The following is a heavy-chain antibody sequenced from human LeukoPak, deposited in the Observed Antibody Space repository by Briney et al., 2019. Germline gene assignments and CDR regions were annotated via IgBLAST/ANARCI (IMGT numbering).Heavy chain of an antibody. Sequence: PGGSLRLSCAASGFTFSTYWMALGRQAPGKGLEGVANIKGDESERHQADSVKGRFTISRENTQNLVYLQMRSLRGEDTAVYYCARDVVGSLDYWGQGTLVTVSS. V-gene: IGHV3-7*01. CDR3: ARDVVGSLDY. CDR2: IKGDESER. D-gene: IGHD1-26*01. CDR1: GFTFSTYW. J-gene: IGHJ4*02.